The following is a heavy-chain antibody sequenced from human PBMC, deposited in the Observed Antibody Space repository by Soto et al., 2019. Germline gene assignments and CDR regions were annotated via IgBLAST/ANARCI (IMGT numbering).Heavy chain of an antibody. D-gene: IGHD5-12*01. CDR3: AREGVAPYYYYGMDV. Sequence: ASVKVSCKASGYTFSRYYMHWVRQAPGQGLEWMGIINPSGGSTSYAQKFQGRVTMTRGASTSTVYMEVRSLRSDDTAVYYCAREGVAPYYYYGMDVWGQGTPVTVSS. CDR2: INPSGGST. V-gene: IGHV1-46*01. J-gene: IGHJ6*02. CDR1: GYTFSRYY.